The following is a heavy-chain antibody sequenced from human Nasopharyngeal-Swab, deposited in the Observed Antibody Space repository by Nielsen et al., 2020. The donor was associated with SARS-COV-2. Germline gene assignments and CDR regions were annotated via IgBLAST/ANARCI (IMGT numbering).Heavy chain of an antibody. J-gene: IGHJ6*02. D-gene: IGHD3-10*01. CDR2: ISYDGNNK. Sequence: GESLTISCAASGFTINSFDMHWVRQAPGKGLEWVAVISYDGNNKYYADSVKGRFTISRDNSKNTVYLQMNSLRPEDTAVYYCARDVASGFGELFPLLRGLDIWGHGTTVTVSS. CDR1: GFTINSFD. V-gene: IGHV3-30-3*01. CDR3: ARDVASGFGELFPLLRGLDI.